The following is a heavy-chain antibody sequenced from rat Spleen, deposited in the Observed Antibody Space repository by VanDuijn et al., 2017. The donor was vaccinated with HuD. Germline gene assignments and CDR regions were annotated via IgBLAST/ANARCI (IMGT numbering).Heavy chain of an antibody. CDR3: VRSVFDY. Sequence: VQVVESGGGLVQPGKSLKLSCSASGFTFSSYGMHWIRQAPGKGLDWVAYISSSSGTVYADAVKGRFTISRDNANSILYLQMDSLRSEDTATYYCVRSVFDYWGHGVMVTVSS. V-gene: IGHV5-62*01. CDR2: ISSSSGT. CDR1: GFTFSSYG. J-gene: IGHJ2*01.